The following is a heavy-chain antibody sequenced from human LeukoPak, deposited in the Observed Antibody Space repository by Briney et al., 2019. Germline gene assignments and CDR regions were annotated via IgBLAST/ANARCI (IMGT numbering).Heavy chain of an antibody. CDR2: VTGSGGGT. J-gene: IGHJ4*02. D-gene: IGHD3-22*01. CDR1: GFTFSSCA. Sequence: GGSLRLSCAASGFTFSSCAMSWVRQAPGKGLEWVSAVTGSGGGTYYADSVKGRFTISRDNSKNTLYLQMNSLRAEDTAVYYCAKGYYYDSNSYLYYFDYWGQGTLVTVSS. V-gene: IGHV3-23*01. CDR3: AKGYYYDSNSYLYYFDY.